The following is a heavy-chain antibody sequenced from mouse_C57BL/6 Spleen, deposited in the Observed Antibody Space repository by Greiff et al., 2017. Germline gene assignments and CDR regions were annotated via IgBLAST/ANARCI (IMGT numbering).Heavy chain of an antibody. CDR2: IYPGSGNT. Sequence: QVQLKQSGAELVRPGASVKLSCKASGYTFTDYYINWVKQRPGQGLEWIARIYPGSGNTYYNEKFKGKATLTAEKSSSTAYMQLSSLTSEDSAVYFCARTYGYDGAMDYWGQGTSVTVSS. CDR1: GYTFTDYY. CDR3: ARTYGYDGAMDY. V-gene: IGHV1-76*01. D-gene: IGHD2-2*01. J-gene: IGHJ4*01.